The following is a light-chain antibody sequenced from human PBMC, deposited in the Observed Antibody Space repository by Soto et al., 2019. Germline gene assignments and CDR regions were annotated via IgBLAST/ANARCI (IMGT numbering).Light chain of an antibody. CDR1: SSDVGSYKF. J-gene: IGLJ2*01. CDR3: CSYAGSSTLV. CDR2: EGS. Sequence: QSVLTQPASVSGSPGQSITISCTGTSSDVGSYKFVSWYQQHPGKAPKLMIYEGSNRPSGVSNRFSGSKSGNTASLTISGLQAEDEADYYCCSYAGSSTLVFGGGTKLTVL. V-gene: IGLV2-23*01.